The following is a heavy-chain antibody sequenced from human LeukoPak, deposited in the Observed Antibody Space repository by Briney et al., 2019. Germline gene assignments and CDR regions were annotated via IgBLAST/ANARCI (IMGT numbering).Heavy chain of an antibody. CDR2: ISWNSGSI. CDR1: GFTFDDYA. V-gene: IGHV3-9*01. CDR3: AKDSAYYYDSSGYSDY. Sequence: GRSLRLSCAASGFTFDDYAMHWVRQVPGKGLEWVSGISWNSGSIGYADSVKGRFTISRDNAKNSLYLQMNSPRAEDTALYYCAKDSAYYYDSSGYSDYWGQGTLVTVSS. J-gene: IGHJ4*02. D-gene: IGHD3-22*01.